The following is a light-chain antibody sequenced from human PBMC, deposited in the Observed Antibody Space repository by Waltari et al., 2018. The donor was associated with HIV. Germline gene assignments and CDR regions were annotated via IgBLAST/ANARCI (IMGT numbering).Light chain of an antibody. V-gene: IGLV3-1*01. CDR2: QDN. J-gene: IGLJ2*01. CDR3: QAWNSRTAWVI. Sequence: SYELTQAPSLSVSPGQTASITCSGDTLADTFASWYQQKPGQSPLLVIYQDNRRSSGIPERFSGSHSGNAATLTISGTQAMDEADYFCQAWNSRTAWVIFGGGTKLTVV. CDR1: TLADTF.